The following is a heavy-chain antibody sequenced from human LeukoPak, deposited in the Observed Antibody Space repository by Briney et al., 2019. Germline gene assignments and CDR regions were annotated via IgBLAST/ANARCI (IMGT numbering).Heavy chain of an antibody. CDR2: LHYSGDS. Sequence: SETLSLTCTVSGGSINNSFYFWGWIRQPPGKGLEWIGSLHYSGDSYYNPSLKTRVTISGDTSKSQFSLRLNSVTAADTAVYFCARRSVAGSWFDPWGQGTLVTVSS. D-gene: IGHD6-19*01. CDR1: GGSINNSFYF. J-gene: IGHJ5*02. V-gene: IGHV4-39*01. CDR3: ARRSVAGSWFDP.